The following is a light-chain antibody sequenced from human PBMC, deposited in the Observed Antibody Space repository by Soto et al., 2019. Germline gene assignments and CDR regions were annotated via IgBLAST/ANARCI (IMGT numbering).Light chain of an antibody. CDR1: SRDVGAYTY. V-gene: IGLV2-14*01. J-gene: IGLJ2*01. Sequence: QSALTQPASVSGSAGQSSTISCTGTSRDVGAYTYVSWYQQHPGKAPKLMIFEVSDRPSGVYNRFSGSKSGNTASLTISWLQAEDEADYYCSSYTTSNTLVFGGGTKLTVL. CDR2: EVS. CDR3: SSYTTSNTLV.